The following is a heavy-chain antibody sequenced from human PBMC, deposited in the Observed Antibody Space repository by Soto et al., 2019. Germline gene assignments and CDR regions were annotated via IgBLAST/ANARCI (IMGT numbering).Heavy chain of an antibody. CDR1: GYSFTSYW. J-gene: IGHJ6*02. CDR2: IDPSDSYT. Sequence: GESLKISCKGSGYSFTSYWISWVRQMPGKGLEWMGRIDPSDSYTNYSPSFQGHVTISADKSISTAYLQLSSLKASDTAMYYCARQVVVVPVSMDHYYYGMDVWGQGTTFTVSS. V-gene: IGHV5-10-1*01. D-gene: IGHD2-2*01. CDR3: ARQVVVVPVSMDHYYYGMDV.